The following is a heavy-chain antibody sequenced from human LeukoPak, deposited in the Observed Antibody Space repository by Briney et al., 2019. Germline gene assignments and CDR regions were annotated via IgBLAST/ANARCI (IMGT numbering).Heavy chain of an antibody. J-gene: IGHJ4*02. CDR2: IWYDGSNK. CDR3: ARDRVLGGSGSLDY. CDR1: GFTFSSYG. D-gene: IGHD3-10*01. V-gene: IGHV3-33*01. Sequence: GRSLRLSCAASGFTFSSYGMHWVRQAPGKGLEWVAVIWYDGSNKYYADSVKGRFTISRDNSKNTLYPQMNSLRAEDTAVYYCARDRVLGGSGSLDYWGQGTLVTVSS.